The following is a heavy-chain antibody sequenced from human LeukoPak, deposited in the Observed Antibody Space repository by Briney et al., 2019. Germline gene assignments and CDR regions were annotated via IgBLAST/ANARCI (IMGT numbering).Heavy chain of an antibody. J-gene: IGHJ4*02. CDR2: INPNSGDT. V-gene: IGHV1-2*02. CDR3: ARRPLRIRSYYFDY. Sequence: GASVKVSCKASGYIFTGYYMHWVRQAPGQGLEWMGWINPNSGDTNYAQKFQGRVTMTRDTSISTAYMELSRLRSDDTAVYYCARRPLRIRSYYFDYWGQGTLVTVSS. D-gene: IGHD1-14*01. CDR1: GYIFTGYY.